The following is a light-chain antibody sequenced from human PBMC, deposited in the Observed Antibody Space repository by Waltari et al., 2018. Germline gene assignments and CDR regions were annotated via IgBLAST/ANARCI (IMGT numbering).Light chain of an antibody. Sequence: QLVLTQPPSASASLGASVKLTCTLNSGHTRYAIAWHQQQPEKGPRFLMKLDSDGSHPKGDGIPDRFSGSSSGAERYLILSSRQSEDEADYYCQSWDTGINVFGGGTKLTVL. J-gene: IGLJ2*01. CDR3: QSWDTGINV. V-gene: IGLV4-69*01. CDR2: LDSDGSH. CDR1: SGHTRYA.